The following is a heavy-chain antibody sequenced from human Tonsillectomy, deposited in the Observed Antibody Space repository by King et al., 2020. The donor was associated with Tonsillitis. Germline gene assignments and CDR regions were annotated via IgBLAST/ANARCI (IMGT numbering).Heavy chain of an antibody. CDR2: IRPDGSEK. D-gene: IGHD6-19*01. J-gene: IGHJ4*02. CDR1: EYTFSTSW. CDR3: ARDQAYTSFDY. Sequence: VQLVESGGGLVQPGGSLKLSCAASEYTFSTSWMTWVRQAPGKGLQWGATIRPDGSEKYYADSVKGRFTVSRDNAKTSLDLQMDSLRSEDTALLYCARDQAYTSFDYWGQGTLVSVPS. V-gene: IGHV3-7*04.